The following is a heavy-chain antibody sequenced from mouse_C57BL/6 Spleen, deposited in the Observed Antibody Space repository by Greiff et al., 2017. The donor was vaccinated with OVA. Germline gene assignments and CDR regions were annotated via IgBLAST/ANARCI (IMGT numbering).Heavy chain of an antibody. D-gene: IGHD2-4*01. CDR1: GFTFSSYG. J-gene: IGHJ3*01. CDR3: ARENLGDYDGGFAY. V-gene: IGHV5-6*01. Sequence: EVQRVESGGDLVKPGGSLKLSCAASGFTFSSYGMSWVRQTPDKRLEWVATISSGGSYTSYPDSVKGRFTISRDNAKNTLYLQMSSLKSEDTAMYYCARENLGDYDGGFAYWGQGTLVTVSA. CDR2: ISSGGSYT.